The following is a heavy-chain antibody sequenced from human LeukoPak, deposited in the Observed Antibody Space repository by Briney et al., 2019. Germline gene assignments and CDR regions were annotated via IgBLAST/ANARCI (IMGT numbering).Heavy chain of an antibody. CDR1: GGSFSGYY. D-gene: IGHD2-15*01. CDR3: ARMGPYCSGGSCYSRVSLNYCYYMDV. Sequence: PSETLSLTCAVYGGSFSGYYWSWIRQPPGKGLEWIGEINHSGSTNYNPSLKSRVTISVDTSKNQFSLKLSSVTAADTAVYYCARMGPYCSGGSCYSRVSLNYCYYMDVWGKGTTVTVSS. CDR2: INHSGST. J-gene: IGHJ6*03. V-gene: IGHV4-34*01.